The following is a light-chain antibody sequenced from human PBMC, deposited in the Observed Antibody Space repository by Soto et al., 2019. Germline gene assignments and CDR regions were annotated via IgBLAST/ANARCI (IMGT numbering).Light chain of an antibody. CDR1: SGHSNYA. CDR3: QTWGTGIQV. Sequence: QPVLTQSPSASASLGASVKLTCTLSSGHSNYAIAWHQLQPGKGPRYLMKLNSDGSHIKGDGIPDRFSGSSSGAERYLTISSLQSEDEADYYCQTWGTGIQVFGGGTKLTVL. CDR2: LNSDGSH. J-gene: IGLJ2*01. V-gene: IGLV4-69*01.